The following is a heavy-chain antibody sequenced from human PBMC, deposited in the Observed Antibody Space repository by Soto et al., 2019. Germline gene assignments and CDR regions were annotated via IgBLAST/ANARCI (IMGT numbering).Heavy chain of an antibody. D-gene: IGHD5-18*01. CDR1: GGSISNYY. Sequence: SETLSLTCTVSGGSISNYYWNWIRQSPGKGLEWIGYIYSSGSTHYNPSLQNRVTISIDTSKNQVSLKVNSVTAADTAVYYCARDHPHSYGVYYFDYWGQGTPVTRLL. CDR3: ARDHPHSYGVYYFDY. V-gene: IGHV4-59*01. J-gene: IGHJ4*02. CDR2: IYSSGST.